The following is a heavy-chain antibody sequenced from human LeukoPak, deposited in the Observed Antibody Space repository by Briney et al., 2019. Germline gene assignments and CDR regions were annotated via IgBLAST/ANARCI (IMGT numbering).Heavy chain of an antibody. V-gene: IGHV1-2*02. CDR3: ARGQYCGDPNSVAY. CDR1: GYTFTGYY. J-gene: IGHJ4*02. D-gene: IGHD2-21*01. Sequence: ASVKVSCKASGYTFTGYYMHWVRQAPGQGLEWMGWINPNSGGTNYAQKFQGRVTMTRDTSISTAYMELSRLRSDDTAVYYCARGQYCGDPNSVAYWGQGTLVTVSS. CDR2: INPNSGGT.